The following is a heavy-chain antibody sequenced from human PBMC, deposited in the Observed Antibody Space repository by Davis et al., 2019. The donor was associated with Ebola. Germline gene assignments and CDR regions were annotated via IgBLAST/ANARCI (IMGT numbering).Heavy chain of an antibody. CDR2: ISGSGGST. CDR3: ARGDVTTMIVVVMDAFDI. Sequence: GGSLRPSCAASGFTFSSYAMSWVRQAPGKGLEWVSAISGSGGSTYYADSVKGRFTISRDNAKNSLYLQMNSLRDEDTAVYYCARGDVTTMIVVVMDAFDIWGQGTMVTVSS. CDR1: GFTFSSYA. D-gene: IGHD3-22*01. V-gene: IGHV3-23*01. J-gene: IGHJ3*02.